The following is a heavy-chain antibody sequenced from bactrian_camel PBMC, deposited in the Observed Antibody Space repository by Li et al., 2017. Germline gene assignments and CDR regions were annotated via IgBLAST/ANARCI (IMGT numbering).Heavy chain of an antibody. CDR2: RHDGSSVA. CDR1: GASSDINC. CDR3: AAGGLEF. Sequence: HVQLVESGGDSVQAGDSLRLSCVASGASSDINCWGWFRQVPGKEREVVARRHDGSSVADYAESVEGRFTISRDNAKYMLFLQMNSPKSEDTALYYCAAGGLEFWGQGTQVTVS. J-gene: IGHJ4*01. D-gene: IGHD8*01. V-gene: IGHV3S54*01.